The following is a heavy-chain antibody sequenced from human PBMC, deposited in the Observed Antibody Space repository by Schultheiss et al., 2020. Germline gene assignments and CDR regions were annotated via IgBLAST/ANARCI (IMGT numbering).Heavy chain of an antibody. J-gene: IGHJ6*02. V-gene: IGHV3-15*01. CDR3: TTDPQGVAGYYYYYGMDV. CDR2: IRSKANGYAT. D-gene: IGHD6-19*01. Sequence: GGSLRLSCAASGFTFSNAWMSWVRQAPGKGLEWVGRIRSKANGYATTYGASVKGRFTISRDDSKNTLYLQMNSLKSEDTAVYYCTTDPQGVAGYYYYYGMDVWGQGTTVTVSS. CDR1: GFTFSNAW.